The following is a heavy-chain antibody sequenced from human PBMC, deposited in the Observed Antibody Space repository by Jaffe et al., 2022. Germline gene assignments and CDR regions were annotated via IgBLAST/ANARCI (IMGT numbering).Heavy chain of an antibody. Sequence: EVQLVESGGGLVQPGGSLRLSCAASGFTFSSYWMHWVRQAPGKGLVWVSRINSDGSSTSYADSVKGRFTISRDNAKNTLYLQMNSLRAEDTAVYYCARNGVGDPPYYYYYYMDVWGKGTTVTVSS. CDR3: ARNGVGDPPYYYYYYMDV. D-gene: IGHD2-8*01. CDR1: GFTFSSYW. V-gene: IGHV3-74*01. J-gene: IGHJ6*03. CDR2: INSDGSST.